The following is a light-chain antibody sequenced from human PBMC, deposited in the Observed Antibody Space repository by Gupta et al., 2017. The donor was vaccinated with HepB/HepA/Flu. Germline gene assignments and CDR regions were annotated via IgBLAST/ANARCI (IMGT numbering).Light chain of an antibody. CDR2: GAS. Sequence: IVLTQSPGTLSLSPGETATLSCRAGQSVSSNFLAWYQQKPGQAPRLLIYGASSRATGISDRFSGSGSETDFALTISRLEPEDFAVYYCQQYGNSPQTFGQGTKVEI. J-gene: IGKJ1*01. CDR3: QQYGNSPQT. V-gene: IGKV3-20*01. CDR1: QSVSSNF.